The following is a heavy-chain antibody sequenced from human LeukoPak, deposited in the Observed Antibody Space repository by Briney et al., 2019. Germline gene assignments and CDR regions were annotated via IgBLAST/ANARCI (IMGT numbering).Heavy chain of an antibody. V-gene: IGHV1-18*01. CDR3: ARDFSGYYPN. J-gene: IGHJ4*02. D-gene: IGHD3-3*01. CDR1: GYTFINYG. CDR2: ISAYNGNT. Sequence: ASVKVSCKTSGYTFINYGISWVRQAPGQGLEWMGWISAYNGNTNYAQKLQGRVTMTTDTSTSTAYMELRSLRSDDTAVYYCARDFSGYYPNWGQGTLVTVSS.